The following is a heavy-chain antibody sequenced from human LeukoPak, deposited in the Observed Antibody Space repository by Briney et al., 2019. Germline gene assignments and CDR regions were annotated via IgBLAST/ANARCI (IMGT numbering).Heavy chain of an antibody. V-gene: IGHV3-30*03. Sequence: PGGSLRLSCAASGFTFSSYGMHWVRQAPGKGLEWVAVISYDGSNKYYADSVKGRFTLSRDNSKNTLYLQMSSLRAEDTAVYYCSGGRMGMFDYWGQGTLVTVSS. CDR1: GFTFSSYG. D-gene: IGHD2-8*02. CDR3: SGGRMGMFDY. CDR2: ISYDGSNK. J-gene: IGHJ4*02.